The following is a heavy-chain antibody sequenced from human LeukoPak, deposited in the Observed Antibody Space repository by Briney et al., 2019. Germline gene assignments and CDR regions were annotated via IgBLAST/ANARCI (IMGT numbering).Heavy chain of an antibody. V-gene: IGHV3-30*02. J-gene: IGHJ4*02. CDR3: AKDRIAAAGH. CDR1: GFTFSSYG. D-gene: IGHD6-13*01. CDR2: IRYDGSNK. Sequence: PGGSLRLSCAASGFTFSSYGMHWVRQAPGKGLEWVAFIRYDGSNKYYADSVKGRFTISRDNSKNTLYLQMNSPRAEDTAVYYCAKDRIAAAGHWGQGTLVTVSS.